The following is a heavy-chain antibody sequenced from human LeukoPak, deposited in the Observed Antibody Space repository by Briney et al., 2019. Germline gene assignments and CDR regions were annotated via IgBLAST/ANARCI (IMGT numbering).Heavy chain of an antibody. Sequence: GESLKISCKASAYSFTDYWIGWVRQMAGKSLEWMGIVYPGDSDTRYSPSFQGQVTISADKSINTAYLQWSSLKASDTAMYYCARRAYSGYEFDYWGQGTLVTVSS. CDR1: AYSFTDYW. CDR3: ARRAYSGYEFDY. D-gene: IGHD5-12*01. J-gene: IGHJ4*02. V-gene: IGHV5-51*01. CDR2: VYPGDSDT.